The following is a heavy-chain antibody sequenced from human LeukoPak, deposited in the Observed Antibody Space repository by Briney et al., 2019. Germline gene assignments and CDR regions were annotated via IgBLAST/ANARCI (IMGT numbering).Heavy chain of an antibody. J-gene: IGHJ5*01. CDR1: GASISSNNFY. D-gene: IGHD3-16*02. V-gene: IGHV4-39*01. CDR2: ICYNADT. Sequence: SETLSLTCTVSGASISSNNFYWRCIRQPPGKGLELIGTICYNADTFYNPTVKVRVTMSVDTSTSQFSLKLSTVSAADTAVYYCAGPLYRHYPCFDSWGQGTLVTVSS. CDR3: AGPLYRHYPCFDS.